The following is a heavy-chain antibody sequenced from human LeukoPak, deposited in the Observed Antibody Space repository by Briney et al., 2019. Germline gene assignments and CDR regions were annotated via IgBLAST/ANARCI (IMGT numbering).Heavy chain of an antibody. CDR2: INHSGST. J-gene: IGHJ4*02. Sequence: SETLSLTCTVSSDSISTSAYYWGWIRQPPGKGLEWIGEINHSGSTNYNPSLKSRVTISVDTSKNQFSLKLSSVTAADTAVYYCARETASGGSCYDYWGQGTLVTVSS. V-gene: IGHV4-39*07. CDR3: ARETASGGSCYDY. CDR1: SDSISTSAYY. D-gene: IGHD2-15*01.